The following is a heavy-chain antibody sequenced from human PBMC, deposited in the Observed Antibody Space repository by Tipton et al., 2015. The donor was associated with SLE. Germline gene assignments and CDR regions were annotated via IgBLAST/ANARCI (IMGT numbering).Heavy chain of an antibody. Sequence: LSCAASGFTFSSYAMSWVRQAPGKGLEWIGYIYYSGSTNYNPSLKSRVTISVDTSKNQFSLKLSSVTAADTAVYYCARGSYGSGRDWFDPWGQGTLVTVSS. J-gene: IGHJ5*02. CDR1: GFTFSSYA. D-gene: IGHD3-10*01. CDR3: ARGSYGSGRDWFDP. CDR2: IYYSGST. V-gene: IGHV4-59*01.